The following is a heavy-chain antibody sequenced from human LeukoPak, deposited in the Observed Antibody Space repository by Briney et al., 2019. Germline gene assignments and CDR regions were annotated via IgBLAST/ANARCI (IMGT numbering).Heavy chain of an antibody. CDR1: GFTFSSYS. D-gene: IGHD6-13*01. CDR2: ISSSSSYI. CDR3: ARDIAAAVVDP. J-gene: IGHJ5*02. Sequence: GGSLRLSCAASGFTFSSYSMNWVRQAPGKGLEWVSSISSSSSYIYYADSVKGRFTISRDNAKNSPYLQMNSLRAEDTAVYYCARDIAAAVVDPWGQGTLVTVSS. V-gene: IGHV3-21*01.